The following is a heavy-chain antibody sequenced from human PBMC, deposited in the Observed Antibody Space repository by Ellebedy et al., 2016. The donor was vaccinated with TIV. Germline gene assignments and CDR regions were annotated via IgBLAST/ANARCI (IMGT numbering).Heavy chain of an antibody. CDR1: GFTFSSYG. D-gene: IGHD6-19*01. CDR3: AKDLTRGIAVADY. V-gene: IGHV3-30*18. J-gene: IGHJ4*02. CDR2: ISYDGSNK. Sequence: GESLKISXAASGFTFSSYGMHWVRQAPGKGLEWVAVISYDGSNKYYADSVKGRFTISRDNSKNTLYLQMNSLRAEDTAVYYCAKDLTRGIAVADYWGQGTLVTVSS.